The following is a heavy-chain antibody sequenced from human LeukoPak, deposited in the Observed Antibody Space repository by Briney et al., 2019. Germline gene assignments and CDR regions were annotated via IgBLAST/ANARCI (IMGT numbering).Heavy chain of an antibody. V-gene: IGHV3-30*18. CDR3: AKGDSSSWYDYFDY. CDR1: GFTFSSYG. J-gene: IGHJ4*02. Sequence: GRSLRLSCAASGFTFSSYGMHWVRQAPGKGLEWVAVISYDGSNKYYADSVKGRFTISRDNSKNTLYLQMNSLRAEDTAVYYCAKGDSSSWYDYFDYWGQGTLVTVSP. D-gene: IGHD6-13*01. CDR2: ISYDGSNK.